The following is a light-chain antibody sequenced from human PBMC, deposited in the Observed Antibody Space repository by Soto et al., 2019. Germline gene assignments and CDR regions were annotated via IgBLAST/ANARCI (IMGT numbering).Light chain of an antibody. V-gene: IGKV3-20*01. Sequence: EIVLTQSPGTLSLSPGERATLSCRASQSVSSSYLAWYQQKPGQAPRLLIYGASSRATGIPDRFSGSGSGTDLTLTISRLEPEDFAVYYCQQYGSSPPEITFGPGTKVDIK. J-gene: IGKJ3*01. CDR1: QSVSSSY. CDR2: GAS. CDR3: QQYGSSPPEIT.